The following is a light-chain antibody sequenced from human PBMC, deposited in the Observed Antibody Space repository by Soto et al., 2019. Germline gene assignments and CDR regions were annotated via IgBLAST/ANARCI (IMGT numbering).Light chain of an antibody. J-gene: IGKJ1*01. CDR1: QSVSSSY. CDR2: GAS. V-gene: IGKV3-15*01. Sequence: EIVLTQSPGTLSLSPGERATLSCRASQSVSSSYLAWYQQKPGQAPRFVIYGASTRATGIPARFSGSGSGTEFTLTISSLQSEDCAVYYCQQYKNWPWTFGQGTKVDI. CDR3: QQYKNWPWT.